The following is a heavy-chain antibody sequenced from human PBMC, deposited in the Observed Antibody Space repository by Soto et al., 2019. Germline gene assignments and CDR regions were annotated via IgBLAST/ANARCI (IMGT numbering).Heavy chain of an antibody. Sequence: ASETLSLTCTVSGGSISSYYWSWIRQPPGKGLEWIGYIYYSGSTNYNPSLKSRVTISVDTSKNQFSLKLSSVTAADTAVYYCARVTGGNFDYWGQGTLVTVSS. D-gene: IGHD2-15*01. CDR3: ARVTGGNFDY. CDR1: GGSISSYY. J-gene: IGHJ4*02. V-gene: IGHV4-59*01. CDR2: IYYSGST.